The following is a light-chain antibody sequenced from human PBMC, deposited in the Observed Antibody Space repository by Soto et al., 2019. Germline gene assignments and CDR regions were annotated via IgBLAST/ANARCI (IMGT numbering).Light chain of an antibody. CDR2: DVS. CDR3: NSYAGTGLGV. J-gene: IGLJ2*01. V-gene: IGLV2-14*01. Sequence: QSVLTQPASVSGSPGQSITLSCTGTSSDVGTYHYVSWYQQHPGKAPKLMIYDVSSRPSGISNRFSGSKSGNTASLTISGLQAEDEGVYYCNSYAGTGLGVFGGGTKLTVL. CDR1: SSDVGTYHY.